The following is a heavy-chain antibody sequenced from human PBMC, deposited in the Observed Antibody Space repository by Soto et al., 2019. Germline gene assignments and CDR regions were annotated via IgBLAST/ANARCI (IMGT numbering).Heavy chain of an antibody. V-gene: IGHV1-58*01. D-gene: IGHD4-4*01. CDR3: AAEGGDYSIAYYYYGMDV. J-gene: IGHJ6*02. CDR2: IVVGSGNT. Sequence: ASVKVSCKASGFTFTSSAVQWVRQARGQRLEWIGWIVVGSGNTNYAQKFQERVTITRDMSTSTAYMELSSLRSEDTAVYYCAAEGGDYSIAYYYYGMDVWGQGTTVTVSS. CDR1: GFTFTSSA.